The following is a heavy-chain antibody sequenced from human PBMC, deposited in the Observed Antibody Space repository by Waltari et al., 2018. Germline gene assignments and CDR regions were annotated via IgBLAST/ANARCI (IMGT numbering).Heavy chain of an antibody. Sequence: QVQLQQWGAGLLKPSETLSLTCAVYGGSFSGYYWSWIRQPPGKGLEWIGEINHSGSTNYNPSLKSRVTISVDTSKNQFSLKLSSVTAADTAVYYCARDPNFGIAAAEYDDYWGQGTLVTVSS. D-gene: IGHD6-13*01. CDR3: ARDPNFGIAAAEYDDY. CDR2: INHSGST. CDR1: GGSFSGYY. J-gene: IGHJ4*02. V-gene: IGHV4-34*01.